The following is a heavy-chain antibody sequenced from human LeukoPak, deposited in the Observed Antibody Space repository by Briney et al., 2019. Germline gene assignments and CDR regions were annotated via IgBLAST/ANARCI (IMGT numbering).Heavy chain of an antibody. CDR3: AKGRGSGSYPYAPYYMDV. V-gene: IGHV3-33*06. CDR1: GFTFSSYG. CDR2: IWYDGSNK. D-gene: IGHD3-10*01. J-gene: IGHJ6*03. Sequence: GGSLRLSCAASGFTFSSYGMHWVRQAPGKGLEWVAVIWYDGSNKYYADSVKGRFTISRDNSKNTLYLQMNSLRVEDTAVYYCAKGRGSGSYPYAPYYMDVWGKGTTVTVSS.